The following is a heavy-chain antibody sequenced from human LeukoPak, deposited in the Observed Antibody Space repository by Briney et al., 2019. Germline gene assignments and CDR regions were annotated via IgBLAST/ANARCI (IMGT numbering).Heavy chain of an antibody. Sequence: GGSLRLSCAASGFTFSSYSMNWVRQAPGKGLEWVANIKEDGSEKYYVDSVKGRFTISRDNGKKSLYLQINSLKAEDTAIYYCARVLGAAATWGYWGQGTLVTVSS. J-gene: IGHJ4*02. CDR2: IKEDGSEK. CDR3: ARVLGAAATWGY. D-gene: IGHD6-13*01. V-gene: IGHV3-7*01. CDR1: GFTFSSYS.